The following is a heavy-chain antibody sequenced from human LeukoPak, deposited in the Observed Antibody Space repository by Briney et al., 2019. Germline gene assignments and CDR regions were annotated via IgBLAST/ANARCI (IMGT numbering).Heavy chain of an antibody. D-gene: IGHD1-7*01. CDR3: AREGGRITGTTYY. CDR2: IYYSGST. V-gene: IGHV4-59*12. J-gene: IGHJ4*02. Sequence: SETLSLTCTVSGGSISNKYWSWLRQPPGKGLEWIGYIYYSGSTNYNPSLKSRVTILVDTSKNQFSLRLSSVTAADTAVYYCAREGGRITGTTYYWGLGTLVTVSS. CDR1: GGSISNKY.